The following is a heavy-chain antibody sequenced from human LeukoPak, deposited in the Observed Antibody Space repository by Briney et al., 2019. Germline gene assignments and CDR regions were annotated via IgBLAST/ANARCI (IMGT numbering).Heavy chain of an antibody. CDR2: INTSGGST. D-gene: IGHD2-21*01. CDR3: LKLPTMIIVIDTDFEY. Sequence: PGETLRLSCVASGFTFRHYDMSWVRPAPGEGLGWVSSINTSGGSTYYAHSLQGRFTISRDNSKNTLHLQMNNVRAEDTALYYCLKLPTMIIVIDTDFEYWGQGAQVTVSS. CDR1: GFTFRHYD. J-gene: IGHJ4*02. V-gene: IGHV3-23*01.